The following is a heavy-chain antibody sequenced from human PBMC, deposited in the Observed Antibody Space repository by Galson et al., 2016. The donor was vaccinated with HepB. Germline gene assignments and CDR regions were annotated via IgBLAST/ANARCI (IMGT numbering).Heavy chain of an antibody. CDR3: ARYKYYGMDV. D-gene: IGHD1-14*01. CDR2: ITPIFGIG. CDR1: GGSFSSYA. J-gene: IGHJ6*02. V-gene: IGHV1-69*17. Sequence: SCKASGGSFSSYAISWVRQAPGQGLEWMGGITPIFGIGNYAQKFQGRATMTTGTSTSTAYMELRSLRSDDTAVYYCARYKYYGMDVWGQGTTVTVSS.